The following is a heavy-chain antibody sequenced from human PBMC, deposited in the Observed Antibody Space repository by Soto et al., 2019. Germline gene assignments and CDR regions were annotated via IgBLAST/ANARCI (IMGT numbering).Heavy chain of an antibody. CDR3: ASGDYYDSSGFDY. CDR1: GYSISSGYY. CDR2: IYHSGST. Sequence: SETLSLTCAVSGYSISSGYYWCFVRQPPGKGLEWIGSIYHSGSTYYNPSLKSRVTISVDTSKNQFSLKLSSVTAADTAVYYCASGDYYDSSGFDYWGQGTLVTVPQ. V-gene: IGHV4-38-2*01. J-gene: IGHJ4*02. D-gene: IGHD3-22*01.